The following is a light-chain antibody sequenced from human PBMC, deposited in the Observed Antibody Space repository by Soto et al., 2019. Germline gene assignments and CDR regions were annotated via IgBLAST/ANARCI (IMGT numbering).Light chain of an antibody. CDR3: CSYAGSSCYV. J-gene: IGLJ1*01. Sequence: ALTQPASVSGSPGQAITISCTGTSSDVGSYNLVSWYQQHPGKAPKLMIYEGSKRPSGVSNRFSGSKSGNTASLTISGLQAEDEADYYCCSYAGSSCYVFGTGTKVTVL. CDR1: SSDVGSYNL. V-gene: IGLV2-23*01. CDR2: EGS.